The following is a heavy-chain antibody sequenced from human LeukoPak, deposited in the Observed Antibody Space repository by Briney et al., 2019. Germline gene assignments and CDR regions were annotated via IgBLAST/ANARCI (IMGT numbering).Heavy chain of an antibody. V-gene: IGHV3-66*02. D-gene: IGHD3-10*01. CDR3: ARDPGLPSGMHV. J-gene: IGHJ6*02. Sequence: GGSLRLSCAASGFTVSSDYMSWVRQAPGTGLEWVSVIDSGGSTKYADSVKGRFTISRDNSKNTLYLQMNNLRGEDTAVYYCARDPGLPSGMHVWGQGTTVTVSS. CDR2: IDSGGST. CDR1: GFTVSSDY.